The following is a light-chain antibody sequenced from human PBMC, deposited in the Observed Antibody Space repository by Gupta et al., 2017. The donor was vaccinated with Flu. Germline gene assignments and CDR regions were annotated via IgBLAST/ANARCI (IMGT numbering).Light chain of an antibody. CDR2: INS. CDR3: QSYDSSLSGSV. J-gene: IGLJ3*02. CDR1: YSNIGAGYD. V-gene: IGLV1-40*01. Sequence: QSVLTQPPSVSGAPGQRVTIPCTGSYSNIGAGYDVHWYQQLPGTAPKLLIYINSDRPSGVPDRFSGSKSGTSASLAITGLQAEDEADYYCQSYDSSLSGSVFGGGTKLTVL.